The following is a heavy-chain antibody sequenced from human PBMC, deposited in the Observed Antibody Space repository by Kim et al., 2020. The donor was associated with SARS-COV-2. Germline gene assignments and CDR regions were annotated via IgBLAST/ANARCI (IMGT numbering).Heavy chain of an antibody. CDR2: GSNK. V-gene: IGHV3-30-3*01. Sequence: GSNKYYAASVKGRFTISRDNSKNTLYLQMNSLRAEDTAVYYCASLLDAFDIWGQGTMVTVSS. J-gene: IGHJ3*02. CDR3: ASLLDAFDI.